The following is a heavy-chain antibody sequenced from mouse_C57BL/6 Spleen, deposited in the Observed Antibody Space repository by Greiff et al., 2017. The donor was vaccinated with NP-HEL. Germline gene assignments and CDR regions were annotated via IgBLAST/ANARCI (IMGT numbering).Heavy chain of an antibody. CDR3: ATLHGTMDY. D-gene: IGHD1-2*01. J-gene: IGHJ4*01. V-gene: IGHV3-6*01. CDR1: GYSITSGYY. Sequence: ESGPGLVKPSQSLSLTCSVTGYSITSGYYWNWIRQFPGNKLEWMGYISYDGSNNYNPSLKNRISITRDTSKNQFFLKLNSVTTEDTATYYCATLHGTMDYWGQGTSVTVSS. CDR2: ISYDGSN.